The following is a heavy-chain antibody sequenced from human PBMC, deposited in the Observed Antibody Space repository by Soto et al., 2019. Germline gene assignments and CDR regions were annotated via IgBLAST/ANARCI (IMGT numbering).Heavy chain of an antibody. Sequence: QVHLVESGGGVVRPGRSLRLSCAASGFTFSSYTMHWVRQAPGKGLECVAIISYDGNKKYYADSVKGRFTISRDNSKNTLFLQMNSLRTEDTAVYYCARDYGSFTYYFYGMDVWGQGTTVTVSS. CDR1: GFTFSSYT. CDR2: ISYDGNKK. CDR3: ARDYGSFTYYFYGMDV. J-gene: IGHJ6*02. V-gene: IGHV3-30-3*01. D-gene: IGHD3-10*01.